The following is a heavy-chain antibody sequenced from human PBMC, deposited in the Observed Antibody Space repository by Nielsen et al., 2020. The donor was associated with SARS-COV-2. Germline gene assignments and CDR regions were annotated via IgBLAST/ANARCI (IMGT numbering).Heavy chain of an antibody. CDR1: GFTVSSNC. J-gene: IGHJ6*02. Sequence: ESLKISCAASGFTVSSNCMSWVRQAPGKGLEWVSVIYSGGSTYYADSVKGRFTISRHNSKNTLYLQMNSLRAEDTAVYYCARGDTYYYYGMDVWGQGTTVTVSS. V-gene: IGHV3-53*04. CDR3: ARGDTYYYYGMDV. D-gene: IGHD2-21*01. CDR2: IYSGGST.